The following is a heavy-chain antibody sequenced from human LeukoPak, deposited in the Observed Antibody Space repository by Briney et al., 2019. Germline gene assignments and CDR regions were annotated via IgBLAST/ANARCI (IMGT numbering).Heavy chain of an antibody. CDR3: AELGITMIGGV. V-gene: IGHV3-48*04. CDR2: ISSSGSTI. CDR1: GFTFSSYW. Sequence: GGSLRLSCAASGFTFSSYWMSWVRQAPGKGLEWVSYISSSGSTIYYADSVKGRFTVSRDNAKNSLYLQMNSLRAEDTAVYYCAELGITMIGGVWGKGTTVTISS. D-gene: IGHD3-10*02. J-gene: IGHJ6*04.